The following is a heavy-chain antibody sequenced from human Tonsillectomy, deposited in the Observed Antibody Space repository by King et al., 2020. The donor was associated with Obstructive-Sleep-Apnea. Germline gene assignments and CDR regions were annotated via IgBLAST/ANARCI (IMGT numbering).Heavy chain of an antibody. Sequence: HVQLQESGPGLVKPSETLSLTCTVSAYSISSSYYWGWIRQTPGKGLEWIASVSLFSQSGNTYYNPSLKSRVTISGDTSKNQFSLKVTSVTAADTAIYFCAGGGYYFNYWGQGILVTVSS. V-gene: IGHV4-38-2*02. D-gene: IGHD3-22*01. CDR2: FSQSGNT. J-gene: IGHJ4*02. CDR3: AGGGYYFNY. CDR1: AYSISSSYY.